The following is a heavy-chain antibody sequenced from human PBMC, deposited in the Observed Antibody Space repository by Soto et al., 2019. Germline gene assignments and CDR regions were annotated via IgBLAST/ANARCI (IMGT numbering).Heavy chain of an antibody. J-gene: IGHJ4*02. V-gene: IGHV1-69*06. CDR2: IIPIFGTA. CDR3: ARLNRGHYASRAGDFDY. CDR1: GGTFSSYA. D-gene: IGHD3-22*01. Sequence: PSVKVSCKASGGTFSSYAISWVRQAPGQGLEWMGGIIPIFGTANYAQKFQGRVTITADKSTSTAYMELSSLRSEDTAVYYCARLNRGHYASRAGDFDYWRQRTLVTVSS.